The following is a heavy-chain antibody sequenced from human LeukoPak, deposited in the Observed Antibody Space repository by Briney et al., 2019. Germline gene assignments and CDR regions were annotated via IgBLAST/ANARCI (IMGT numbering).Heavy chain of an antibody. Sequence: SETLSLTCTVSDGSISSSSNYWGWIRQPPGKGLEWIGSIYYSGTTYYNPSLKSRVTISVDTSKNQFSLKLSSVTAADTAVYYCAYNTDHYYGSGSYYSDGDYWGQGTLVTVSS. D-gene: IGHD3-10*01. CDR2: IYYSGTT. J-gene: IGHJ4*02. CDR3: AYNTDHYYGSGSYYSDGDY. V-gene: IGHV4-39*07. CDR1: DGSISSSSNY.